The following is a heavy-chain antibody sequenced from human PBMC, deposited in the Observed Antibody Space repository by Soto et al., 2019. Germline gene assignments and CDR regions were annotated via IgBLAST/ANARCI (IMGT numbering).Heavy chain of an antibody. D-gene: IGHD5-12*01. CDR2: IYHSGST. J-gene: IGHJ4*02. V-gene: IGHV4-61*01. CDR3: ARGADIVAGGFDY. Sequence: SETLSLTCTVSGGSVSGGSDSWSWIRQPPGKGLEWIGYIYHSGSTNFNPSLKSRLTISVDRSKNQFSLKLSSVTAADTAVYYCARGADIVAGGFDYWGQGTLVTVSS. CDR1: GGSVSGGSDS.